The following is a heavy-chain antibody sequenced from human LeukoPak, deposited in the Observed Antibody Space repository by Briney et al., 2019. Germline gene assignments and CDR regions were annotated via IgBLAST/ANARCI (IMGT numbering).Heavy chain of an antibody. V-gene: IGHV1-46*01. CDR3: ARDNSNWFFDL. CDR1: RYTFTSYY. D-gene: IGHD2/OR15-2a*01. J-gene: IGHJ2*01. Sequence: GASVKVSCKASRYTFTSYYMHWVRQAPGQGPEWMGTINPSGGSTTYAQNFQGRLTMTTDMSASTVYMELSSLRSDDTAVYYCARDNSNWFFDLWGRGTLVTVSS. CDR2: INPSGGST.